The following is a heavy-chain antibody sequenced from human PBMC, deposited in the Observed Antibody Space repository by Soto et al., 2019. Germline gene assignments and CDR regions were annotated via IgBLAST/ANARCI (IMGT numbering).Heavy chain of an antibody. CDR3: ARDILYCGRESYEDSFDI. V-gene: IGHV1-18*01. Sequence: ASVKVSCKASGYTFTSYGVSWVRQAPGQGLEWMGWISAYKGETNYAQKLRGRVTMTTDTFTNTVYMELRSLRSDDTAVYYCARDILYCGRESYEDSFDIWG. CDR2: ISAYKGET. D-gene: IGHD2-21*01. CDR1: GYTFTSYG. J-gene: IGHJ3*02.